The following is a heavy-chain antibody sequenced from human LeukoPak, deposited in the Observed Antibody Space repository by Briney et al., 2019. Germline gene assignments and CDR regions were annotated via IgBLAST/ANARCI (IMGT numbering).Heavy chain of an antibody. Sequence: ASVKVSCKASGYTFTSYGISWVRQAPGQGLEWMGRISAYNGNTNYAQKLQGRVTMTTDTSTSTAYMELRSLRSDDTAVYYCARDQFSSGSYYQNVPGLFDIWGQGTMVTVSS. CDR3: ARDQFSSGSYYQNVPGLFDI. V-gene: IGHV1-18*01. CDR2: ISAYNGNT. J-gene: IGHJ3*02. D-gene: IGHD3-10*01. CDR1: GYTFTSYG.